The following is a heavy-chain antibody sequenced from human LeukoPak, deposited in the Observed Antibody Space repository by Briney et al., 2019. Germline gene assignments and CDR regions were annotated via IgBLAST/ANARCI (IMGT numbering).Heavy chain of an antibody. V-gene: IGHV3-9*01. D-gene: IGHD1-26*01. CDR2: ISWNSGNK. CDR1: GFTFNYYA. Sequence: PGGSLRLSCAASGFTFNYYAMNWVRQAPGKGLEWVSGISWNSGNKGYADSVKGRFTISRDNAKNSLYLQMNSLRTEDTALYYCAKDRVGATGDYHGMDVWGQGTTVTVSS. J-gene: IGHJ6*02. CDR3: AKDRVGATGDYHGMDV.